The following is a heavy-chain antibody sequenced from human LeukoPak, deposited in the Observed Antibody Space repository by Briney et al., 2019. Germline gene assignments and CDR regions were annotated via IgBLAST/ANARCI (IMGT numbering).Heavy chain of an antibody. CDR1: GGSISSHY. J-gene: IGHJ4*02. CDR3: ARETAEHFFDH. CDR2: IYYRGST. Sequence: SEALSLTCAVSGGSISSHYWSWIRQPPGKGLEWIGYIYYRGSTNYNPSLKSRVTISLDTSKNQFSLNVRSVTAADTAVYYCARETAEHFFDHWGQGTLVTVSS. V-gene: IGHV4-59*11. D-gene: IGHD3-3*02.